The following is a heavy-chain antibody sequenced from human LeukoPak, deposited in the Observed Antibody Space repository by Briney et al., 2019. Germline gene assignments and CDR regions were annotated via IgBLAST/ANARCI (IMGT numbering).Heavy chain of an antibody. J-gene: IGHJ4*02. Sequence: SETLSLTCAVYGESFSGHYWSWIRQPPGKGPEWIGEVNHSGATTYTPSLKSRVTISVDTSKNQFALNLRSVTAADTATYYCARGPGVMTAVTIYYFDYWGQGTLVTASS. D-gene: IGHD3-3*01. CDR3: ARGPGVMTAVTIYYFDY. V-gene: IGHV4-34*01. CDR1: GESFSGHY. CDR2: VNHSGAT.